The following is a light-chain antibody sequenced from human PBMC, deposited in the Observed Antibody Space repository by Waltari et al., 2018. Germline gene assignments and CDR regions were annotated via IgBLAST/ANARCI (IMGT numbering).Light chain of an antibody. Sequence: QSVLTQPPSASGTPGQRVTLPCSGSRSNIGNNYVSWYQQLPGTAPKLLIYRNNQRPSGVPDRFSGSKSGTSASLAISGLRSEDEADYYCAVWDDSLSGRVFGGGTKVTVL. CDR3: AVWDDSLSGRV. CDR2: RNN. J-gene: IGLJ3*02. V-gene: IGLV1-47*01. CDR1: RSNIGNNY.